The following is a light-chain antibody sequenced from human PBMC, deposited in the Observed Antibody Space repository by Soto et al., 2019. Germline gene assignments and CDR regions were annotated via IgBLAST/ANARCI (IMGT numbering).Light chain of an antibody. CDR1: SSNIGADYD. V-gene: IGLV1-40*01. CDR3: QSLDSSLSGSWV. CDR2: DNN. J-gene: IGLJ3*02. Sequence: QAVVTQPPSVSGAPGQRVTFSCTGSSSNIGADYDVHWYQHLPGTAPKLLIFDNNNRPSGVPDRFSGSKSGTSASLAITGLQAEDEADYYCQSLDSSLSGSWVFGGGTKLTVL.